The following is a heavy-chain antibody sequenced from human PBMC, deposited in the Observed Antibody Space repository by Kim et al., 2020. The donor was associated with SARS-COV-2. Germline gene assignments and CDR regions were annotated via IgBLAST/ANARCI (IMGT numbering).Heavy chain of an antibody. Sequence: SETLSLTCTVSGGSISTHSYYWGWIRQPPGKGLEWHGSIYFSGSTYYNPSLKRRVTISDDTSKNQFSLKLTPVTAADTAEYFCARDPSTCYYDSSGYSTFDHWGQGTLVTVSS. CDR1: GGSISTHSYY. J-gene: IGHJ4*02. D-gene: IGHD3-22*01. CDR3: ARDPSTCYYDSSGYSTFDH. V-gene: IGHV4-39*02. CDR2: IYFSGST.